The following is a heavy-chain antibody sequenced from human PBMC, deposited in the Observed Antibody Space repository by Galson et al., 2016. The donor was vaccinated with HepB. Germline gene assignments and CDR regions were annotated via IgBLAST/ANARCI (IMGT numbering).Heavy chain of an antibody. J-gene: IGHJ5*02. V-gene: IGHV5-10-1*01. Sequence: QSGAEVKKPGESLRISCKGSGYSFTSYWISWVRQMPGKGLEWMGRIDPSDSYTKYSPSFEGHVTISADKSISTAYLEWSSLKASDTAMYYCARQPTPSMIRGIISNWFDPWGQGTLVTVSS. CDR3: ARQPTPSMIRGIISNWFDP. CDR1: GYSFTSYW. CDR2: IDPSDSYT. D-gene: IGHD3-10*01.